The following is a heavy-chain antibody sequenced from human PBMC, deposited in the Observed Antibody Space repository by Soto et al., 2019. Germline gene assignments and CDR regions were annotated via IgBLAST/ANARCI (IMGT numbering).Heavy chain of an antibody. Sequence: ASVKVSCKASGYTFTSYYMHWVRQAPGQGLEWMGIINPSGGSTSYAQKFQGRVTMTRDKSTSTVYMELSSLPSEDTAVYYRARDRVLRYFDCPHHYYYYYGMDVWGQGTTVTVSS. J-gene: IGHJ6*02. CDR1: GYTFTSYY. D-gene: IGHD3-9*01. V-gene: IGHV1-46*01. CDR3: ARDRVLRYFDCPHHYYYYYGMDV. CDR2: INPSGGST.